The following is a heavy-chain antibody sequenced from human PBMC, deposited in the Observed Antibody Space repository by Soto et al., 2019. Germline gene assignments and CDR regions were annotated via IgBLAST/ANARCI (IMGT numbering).Heavy chain of an antibody. J-gene: IGHJ3*02. Sequence: SETLSLTCAVSGGSIISGGYSWILIRQPPGKGLEWIGYIYHSGSTYYNPSLKSRVTISVDRSKNQFSLKLSSVTAADTAVYYCARHGPRYFDWLPPVGLGFDSWGKGTMVTVSS. V-gene: IGHV4-30-2*01. CDR3: ARHGPRYFDWLPPVGLGFDS. CDR2: IYHSGST. D-gene: IGHD3-9*01. CDR1: GGSIISGGYS.